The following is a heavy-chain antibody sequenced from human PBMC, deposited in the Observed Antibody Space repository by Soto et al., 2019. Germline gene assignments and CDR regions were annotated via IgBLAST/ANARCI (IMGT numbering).Heavy chain of an antibody. Sequence: PGGSLRLSCVVSGFSVSTSYMSWVRQAPGKGLEWVSLIYRGGNTYYAYPVKGRFTISRDNSKNTLYLQMNSLRDEDTAVYYCARGPYCYDNVGGWGQGTPATVSS. CDR1: GFSVSTSY. CDR2: IYRGGNT. CDR3: ARGPYCYDNVGG. D-gene: IGHD3-22*01. J-gene: IGHJ4*02. V-gene: IGHV3-53*01.